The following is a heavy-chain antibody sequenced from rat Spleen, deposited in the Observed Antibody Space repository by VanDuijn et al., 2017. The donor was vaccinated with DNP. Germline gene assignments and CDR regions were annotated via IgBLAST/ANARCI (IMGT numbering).Heavy chain of an antibody. D-gene: IGHD5-1*01. Sequence: EVQLQESGPGLVKPSQSLSLTCSVTGYSITSSYRWTWIRKFPGNKLEWMGYVTNAGSTDYKPSLKSRISITTDTSKNQFFLQLNSVATEDTATYYCAIQLGVFDYWDQGVMVTVSS. CDR2: VTNAGST. CDR3: AIQLGVFDY. CDR1: GYSITSSYR. V-gene: IGHV3-3*01. J-gene: IGHJ2*01.